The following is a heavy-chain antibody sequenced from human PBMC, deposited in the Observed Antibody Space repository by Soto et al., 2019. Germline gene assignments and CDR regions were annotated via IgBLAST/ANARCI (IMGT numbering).Heavy chain of an antibody. V-gene: IGHV1-69*01. CDR2: ITPIFGTA. D-gene: IGHD3-22*01. CDR3: ARAYYYDSSGYLGYFDY. CDR1: GGTFSSYA. Sequence: QVQLVQSGAEVKKPGSSVKVSCKASGGTFSSYAISWVRQAPGQGLEWMGGITPIFGTANYAQKFQGRVTITADESTSTAYMELSSLRSEDTAVYYCARAYYYDSSGYLGYFDYWGQGTLVTVSS. J-gene: IGHJ4*02.